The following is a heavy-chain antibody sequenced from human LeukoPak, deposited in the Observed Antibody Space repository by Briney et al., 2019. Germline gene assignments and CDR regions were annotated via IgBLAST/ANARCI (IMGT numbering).Heavy chain of an antibody. Sequence: SETLSLTCTVSGGSIISYYWSWIRQPPGKGLEWIGYIYYSGSTNYNPSLKSRVTTSVDTSKNQFSLKLSSVTAADTAVYYCARRSYDILTATNWFDPWGQGTLVTVSS. CDR2: IYYSGST. CDR1: GGSIISYY. D-gene: IGHD3-9*01. J-gene: IGHJ5*02. V-gene: IGHV4-59*08. CDR3: ARRSYDILTATNWFDP.